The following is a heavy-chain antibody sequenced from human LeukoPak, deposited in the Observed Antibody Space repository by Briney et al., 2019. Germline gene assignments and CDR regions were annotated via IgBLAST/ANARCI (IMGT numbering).Heavy chain of an antibody. CDR3: ARGVGYCSSTSCPRHMDV. Sequence: GASVKVSCKASGYTFTGYYMHWVRQAPGQGLEWMGWINPNSGGTNYAQKFQGRVTMTRDTSISTAYMELSRLRSDDTAVYYCARGVGYCSSTSCPRHMDVWGKGTTVTVSS. J-gene: IGHJ6*03. CDR1: GYTFTGYY. D-gene: IGHD2-2*01. V-gene: IGHV1-2*02. CDR2: INPNSGGT.